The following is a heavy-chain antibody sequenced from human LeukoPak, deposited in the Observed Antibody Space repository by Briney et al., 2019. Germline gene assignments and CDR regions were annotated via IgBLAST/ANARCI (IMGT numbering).Heavy chain of an antibody. CDR2: ISSSSSYT. D-gene: IGHD2-2*01. Sequence: GGSLRLSCAASGFTFSDYYMSWIRQAPGKGLEWVSYISSSSSYTNYADSVKGRFTISRDNAKNSLYLQMNSLRAEDTAVYYCAKDNEVVPAAIDYWGQGTLVTVSS. V-gene: IGHV3-11*06. CDR3: AKDNEVVPAAIDY. CDR1: GFTFSDYY. J-gene: IGHJ4*02.